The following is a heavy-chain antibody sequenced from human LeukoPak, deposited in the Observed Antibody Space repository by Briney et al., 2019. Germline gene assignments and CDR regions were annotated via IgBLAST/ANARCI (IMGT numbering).Heavy chain of an antibody. D-gene: IGHD3-10*01. J-gene: IGHJ4*02. Sequence: SSETLSLTCTVSGGSISSGSYYWSWIRQPAGKGLEWIGRIYTSGSTNYNPSLKSRVTISVDTSKNQFSLKLSSVTAADTAVYYCASNYYGSGSYYHDYWGQGTLVTVSS. V-gene: IGHV4-61*02. CDR3: ASNYYGSGSYYHDY. CDR1: GGSISSGSYY. CDR2: IYTSGST.